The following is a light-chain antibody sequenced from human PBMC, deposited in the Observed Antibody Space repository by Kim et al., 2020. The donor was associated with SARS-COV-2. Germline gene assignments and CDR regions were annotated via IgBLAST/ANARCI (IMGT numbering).Light chain of an antibody. CDR1: QSISSH. V-gene: IGKV1-39*01. CDR2: AAS. Sequence: DIQMTQSPSTLSASVGDRVTITCRTTQSISSHLNWYQQKPGRAPKLLISAASTLQGGVPSRFSGSGSETDFTLTISSLQPEDFATHVCQQSYITPFTFGPGTKVDIK. CDR3: QQSYITPFT. J-gene: IGKJ3*01.